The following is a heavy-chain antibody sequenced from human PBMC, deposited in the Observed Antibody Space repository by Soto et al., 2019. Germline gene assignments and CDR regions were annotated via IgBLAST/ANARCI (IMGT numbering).Heavy chain of an antibody. V-gene: IGHV3-23*01. Sequence: GGSLRLSCAASGFTFSNYVMSWVRQAPGKGLEWVTTISGSGGSTYYADSVRGRFTISRDNPKNTLYLQMNSLRAEDTAVYYCVQDQALGAYSGPYNFDYWGQGTLVPSPQ. CDR1: GFTFSNYV. CDR2: ISGSGGST. CDR3: VQDQALGAYSGPYNFDY. D-gene: IGHD5-12*01. J-gene: IGHJ4*02.